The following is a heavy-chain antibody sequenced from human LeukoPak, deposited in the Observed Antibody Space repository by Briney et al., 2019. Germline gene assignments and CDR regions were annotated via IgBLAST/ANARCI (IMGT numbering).Heavy chain of an antibody. Sequence: PGGSLRLSCAASGFTFSSYWMHWVRQAPGKGLVWVSRINSDGSTTNYADSVKGRFTISRDNSKNTVSLQMNSLKTEDTAVYYCVRVDSAYNLDYWGQGTLVTVSS. CDR1: GFTFSSYW. J-gene: IGHJ4*02. CDR2: INSDGSTT. D-gene: IGHD5-12*01. CDR3: VRVDSAYNLDY. V-gene: IGHV3-74*01.